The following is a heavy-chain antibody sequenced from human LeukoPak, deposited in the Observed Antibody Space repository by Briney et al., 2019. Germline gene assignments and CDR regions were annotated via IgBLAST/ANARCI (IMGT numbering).Heavy chain of an antibody. CDR2: IIPILGIA. V-gene: IGHV1-69*04. Sequence: ASVKVSCKASGGTFSSYTISWVRQAPGQGLDWVGRIIPILGIADYAQKFQGRVTITADKSTSTAYMELSSLRSEDTAVYYCARDTQDYYDSSGYPVLWGQGTLVTVSS. J-gene: IGHJ4*02. D-gene: IGHD3-22*01. CDR1: GGTFSSYT. CDR3: ARDTQDYYDSSGYPVL.